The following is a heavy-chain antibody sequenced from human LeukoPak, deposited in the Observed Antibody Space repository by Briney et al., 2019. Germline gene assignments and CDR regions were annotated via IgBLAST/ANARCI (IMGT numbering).Heavy chain of an antibody. CDR1: SGSFSGYY. CDR3: AGGRYDMGFDP. CDR2: INQSGST. Sequence: SETLSLTCAVYSGSFSGYYWSWIRQPPGKGLEWIGEINQSGSTNYNPSLKSRVTISVDTSKNQFSLKLSSVTAADTAVYYCAGGRYDMGFDPWGQGTLVTVSS. D-gene: IGHD3-9*01. V-gene: IGHV4-34*01. J-gene: IGHJ5*02.